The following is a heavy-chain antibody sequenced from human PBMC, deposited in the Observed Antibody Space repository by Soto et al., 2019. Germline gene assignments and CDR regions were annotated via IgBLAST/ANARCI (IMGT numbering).Heavy chain of an antibody. D-gene: IGHD4-17*01. Sequence: GEWLRLSCAASGYAVRSHYMRWVRRVPGKRLEWVSVIYSGGSTFSADSVKGRFTISRHNSKNTLYLQMNSLRAEYTAVYYCALVHDDGGDDAFDIWGQGTMVTVSS. CDR1: GYAVRSHY. J-gene: IGHJ3*02. V-gene: IGHV3-53*04. CDR2: IYSGGST. CDR3: ALVHDDGGDDAFDI.